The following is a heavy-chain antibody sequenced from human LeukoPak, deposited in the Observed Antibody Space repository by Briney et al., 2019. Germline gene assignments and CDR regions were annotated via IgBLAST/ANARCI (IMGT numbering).Heavy chain of an antibody. J-gene: IGHJ6*03. D-gene: IGHD6-13*01. Sequence: SETLSLTCTVSGGSIRNYYWSWIRQPPGKGLEWIGYTYYSGSTNYNPSLKSRVTISVDTSKNQFSLKLSSVTAADTAVYYCARYHSSSWFDYYYYYMDVWGKGTTVTISS. V-gene: IGHV4-59*01. CDR3: ARYHSSSWFDYYYYYMDV. CDR2: TYYSGST. CDR1: GGSIRNYY.